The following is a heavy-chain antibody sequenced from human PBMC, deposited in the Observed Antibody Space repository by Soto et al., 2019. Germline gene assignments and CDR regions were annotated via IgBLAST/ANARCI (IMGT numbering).Heavy chain of an antibody. V-gene: IGHV3-64D*06. CDR3: VKGEFYYDSSAYYPFDS. J-gene: IGHJ4*02. CDR1: GFTFSSYA. CDR2: ISINGGST. D-gene: IGHD3-22*01. Sequence: TGGSLRLSCSASGFTFSSYAMHWVRQAPGKGLEYVSSISINGGSTHYADSVKGRFTISRDNSRNTQYLQMSSLRADDTAVYYWVKGEFYYDSSAYYPFDSWGQGTLVTVSS.